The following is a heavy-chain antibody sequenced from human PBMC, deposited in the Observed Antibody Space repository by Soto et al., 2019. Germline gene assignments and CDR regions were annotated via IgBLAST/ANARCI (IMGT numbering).Heavy chain of an antibody. CDR3: AREIQYSSGWYLDY. CDR2: IYTSGST. V-gene: IGHV4-4*07. J-gene: IGHJ4*02. CDR1: GGSISSYY. D-gene: IGHD6-25*01. Sequence: QVQLQESGPGLVKPSETLSLTCTVSGGSISSYYWSWIRQPGGKGLEWIGRIYTSGSTNYNPSLKSRVSMSVDPSKNQSSLKLSSVTAADTAVYYCAREIQYSSGWYLDYWGQGTPVTVSS.